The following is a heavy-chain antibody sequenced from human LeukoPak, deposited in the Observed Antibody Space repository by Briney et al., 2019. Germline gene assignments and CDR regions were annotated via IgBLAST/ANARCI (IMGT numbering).Heavy chain of an antibody. J-gene: IGHJ4*02. CDR1: GGSISSYY. Sequence: SETLSLTCTVSGGSISSYYWSWIRQPPGKGLEWIGYIYYSGSTNYNPSLKSRVTISVDTSKNQFSLKLSSVTAADTAVYYCARGRIVATISGLYFDYWGQGTLVTVSS. V-gene: IGHV4-59*01. CDR3: ARGRIVATISGLYFDY. CDR2: IYYSGST. D-gene: IGHD5-12*01.